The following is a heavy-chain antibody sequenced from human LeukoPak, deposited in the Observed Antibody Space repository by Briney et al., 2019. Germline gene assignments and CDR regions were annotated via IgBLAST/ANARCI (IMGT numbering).Heavy chain of an antibody. Sequence: SETLSLTCTLSGGSISSYYWSWIRQPPGKGLEWIGYIYYSGSTNYNPSIKSRVTISVDTSKNQFSLKMSSVAAADTAVYYCARRYDSSGYWNWFDPWGQGTLVTVSS. CDR2: IYYSGST. CDR1: GGSISSYY. D-gene: IGHD3-22*01. V-gene: IGHV4-59*08. CDR3: ARRYDSSGYWNWFDP. J-gene: IGHJ5*02.